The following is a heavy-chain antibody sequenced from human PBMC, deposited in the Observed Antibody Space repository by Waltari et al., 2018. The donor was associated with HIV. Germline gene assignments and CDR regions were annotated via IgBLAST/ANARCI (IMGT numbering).Heavy chain of an antibody. CDR3: ARDGNGLDF. CDR2: ATHRSEWSF. V-gene: IGHV6-1*01. J-gene: IGHJ4*02. Sequence: QAGPRQQINSSETLSLTCGISGDSVSSNTAAWNWIRLSPSRGLEWRGRATHRSEWSFGYGAALRNRIAITADTSKNQFSLHRTSVTADDTATYFCARDGNGLDFWGQGTVVTVSS. CDR1: GDSVSSNTAA. D-gene: IGHD2-8*01.